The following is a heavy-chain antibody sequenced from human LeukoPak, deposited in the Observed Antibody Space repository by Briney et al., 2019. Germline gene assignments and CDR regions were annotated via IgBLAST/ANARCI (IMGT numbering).Heavy chain of an antibody. CDR1: GFTFSSYT. Sequence: GGSLRLSCAASGFTFSSYTVNRVRQAPGKGLEWVSSITSSSSYIYYADSVKGRFTISRDNAKNSLCLQMNSLRAEDTAVYYCARHVVAVGFDYWGQGTLVTVSS. CDR2: ITSSSSYI. D-gene: IGHD3-22*01. J-gene: IGHJ4*02. V-gene: IGHV3-21*01. CDR3: ARHVVAVGFDY.